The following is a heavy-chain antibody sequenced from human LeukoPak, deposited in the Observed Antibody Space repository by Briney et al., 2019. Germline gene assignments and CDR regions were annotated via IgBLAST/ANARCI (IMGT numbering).Heavy chain of an antibody. CDR2: FDPEDGET. D-gene: IGHD3-22*01. Sequence: ASVKVSCKVSGYTLTELSMHWVRQAPGKGLEWVGGFDPEDGETIYAQKFQGRVTITADKSTNTAHMELSSLRSEDTAVYYCTREGVYSPDGSGYHRDAFDIWGQGTVVTVSS. CDR3: TREGVYSPDGSGYHRDAFDI. J-gene: IGHJ3*02. V-gene: IGHV1-24*01. CDR1: GYTLTELS.